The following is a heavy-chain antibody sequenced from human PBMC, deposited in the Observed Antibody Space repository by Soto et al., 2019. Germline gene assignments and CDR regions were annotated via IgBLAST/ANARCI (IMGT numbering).Heavy chain of an antibody. V-gene: IGHV4-34*01. D-gene: IGHD2-2*01. CDR2: INHSGST. J-gene: IGHJ6*03. Sequence: SETLSLTCAVYGGSFSGYYWSWIRQPPGKGLEWIGEINHSGSTNYNPSLKSRVTISVDTSKNQSSLKLSSVTAADTAVYYCARGSPAAKDYYYYMDVWGKGTTVTVSS. CDR3: ARGSPAAKDYYYYMDV. CDR1: GGSFSGYY.